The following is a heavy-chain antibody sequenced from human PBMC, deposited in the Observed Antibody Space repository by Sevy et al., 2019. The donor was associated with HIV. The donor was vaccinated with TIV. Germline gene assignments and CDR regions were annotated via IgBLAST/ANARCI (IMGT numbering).Heavy chain of an antibody. CDR1: GYTFTNYR. V-gene: IGHV1-18*01. Sequence: ASVKVSCKASGYTFTNYRIYWVRQAPGQRLEWMGWISPFNGDTNYVQKLQGRVTMITDTSTSTAYMELRSLRSDDTAVYYCAIAYCSGGSCYSLAYWGQGTLVTVSS. D-gene: IGHD2-15*01. J-gene: IGHJ4*02. CDR2: ISPFNGDT. CDR3: AIAYCSGGSCYSLAY.